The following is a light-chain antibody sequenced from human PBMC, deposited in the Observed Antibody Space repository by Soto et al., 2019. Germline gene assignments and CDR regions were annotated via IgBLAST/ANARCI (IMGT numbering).Light chain of an antibody. J-gene: IGLJ1*01. CDR1: SSDVCGYNY. CDR2: DVS. Sequence: QSALTQPRSGSGSPGQSVTISCTGTSSDVCGYNYVSWYQQHPGKAPQLMIYDVSKRPSGVPDRFSGSKSGNTASLTISGLQPEDEADYYCCSYAGSYTYVFGTGTNVPVL. CDR3: CSYAGSYTYV. V-gene: IGLV2-11*01.